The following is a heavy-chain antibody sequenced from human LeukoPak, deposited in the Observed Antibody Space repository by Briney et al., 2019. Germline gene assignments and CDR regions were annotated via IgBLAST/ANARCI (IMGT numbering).Heavy chain of an antibody. CDR3: AKGRSDWYFDY. V-gene: IGHV3-23*01. Sequence: GGSLRLSCAASGFTFSSYSMNWVRQAPGKGLEWVSAISGSGGSTYYADSVKGRFTISRDNSKNTLYLQMNSLRAEDTAVYYCAKGRSDWYFDYWGQGTLVTVSS. CDR1: GFTFSSYS. D-gene: IGHD6-19*01. J-gene: IGHJ4*02. CDR2: ISGSGGST.